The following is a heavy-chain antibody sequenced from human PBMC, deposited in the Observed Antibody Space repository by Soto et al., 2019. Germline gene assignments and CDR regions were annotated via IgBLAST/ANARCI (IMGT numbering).Heavy chain of an antibody. CDR1: GYTFTNYG. V-gene: IGHV1-18*01. Sequence: QVQLVQSGAEVRKPGASVKVSCKASGYTFTNYGITWVRQAPGQGLEWMGWISAYNSNTNYAQKLQGRVTMTTDTSTSTAYMELRSLRPDDTAIYYCACGYSYGSRGGDYYGMDVWGQGTRVAVSS. CDR3: ACGYSYGSRGGDYYGMDV. J-gene: IGHJ6*02. D-gene: IGHD5-18*01. CDR2: ISAYNSNT.